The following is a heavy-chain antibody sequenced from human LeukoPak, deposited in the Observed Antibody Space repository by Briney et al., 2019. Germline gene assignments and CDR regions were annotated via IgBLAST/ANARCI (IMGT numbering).Heavy chain of an antibody. V-gene: IGHV1-69*13. Sequence: GASVKVSCKASGGTFSSYAISWVRQAPGQGLEWMGGIIPIFGTANYAQKFQGRVTITADESTSTAYMELSSLRSEDTAVYYCARDYYDSSGYHRNNWFDPRGQGTLVTVSS. D-gene: IGHD3-22*01. CDR3: ARDYYDSSGYHRNNWFDP. CDR2: IIPIFGTA. J-gene: IGHJ5*02. CDR1: GGTFSSYA.